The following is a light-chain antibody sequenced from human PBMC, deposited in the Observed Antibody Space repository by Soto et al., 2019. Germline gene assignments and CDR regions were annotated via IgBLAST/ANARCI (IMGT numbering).Light chain of an antibody. Sequence: QAVVTQPPSASGTPGQRVTISCSGSISNLGSNFVFWYQQLPGAAPKLLISWNAQRPSGVPDRCSGSKSGTSAALAISGLRSEDEADYHCAAWDDSRRGVVFGGGTKLTVL. CDR2: WNA. CDR3: AAWDDSRRGVV. V-gene: IGLV1-47*01. J-gene: IGLJ3*02. CDR1: ISNLGSNF.